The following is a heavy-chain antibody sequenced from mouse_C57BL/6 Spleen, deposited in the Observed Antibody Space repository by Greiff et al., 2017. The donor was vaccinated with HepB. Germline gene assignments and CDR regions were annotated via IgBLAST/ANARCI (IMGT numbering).Heavy chain of an antibody. CDR2: FYPGSGSI. CDR1: GYTFTEYT. J-gene: IGHJ4*01. V-gene: IGHV1-62-2*01. Sequence: QVQLQQSGAELVKPGASVKLSCKASGYTFTEYTIHWVKQRSGQGLEWIGWFYPGSGSIKYNEKFKDKATLTADKSSSTVYMELSRLTSEDSAVYFCARHEDEAGYYEGGAMDYWGQGTSVTVSS. D-gene: IGHD2-3*01. CDR3: ARHEDEAGYYEGGAMDY.